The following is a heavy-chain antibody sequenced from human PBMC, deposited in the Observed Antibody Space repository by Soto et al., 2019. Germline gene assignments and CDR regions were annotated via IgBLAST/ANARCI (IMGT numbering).Heavy chain of an antibody. V-gene: IGHV4-30-4*01. CDR2: IYYSGST. Sequence: PSETLSLTCTVSGGSISSGDYYWSWIRQPPGKGLEWIGYIYYSGSTYYNPSLKSRVTISVDTSKNQFSLKLSSVTAADTAVYYCARDRYEPHYYYYYGMDVWGQGTTVTVS. CDR1: GGSISSGDYY. D-gene: IGHD2-2*01. J-gene: IGHJ6*02. CDR3: ARDRYEPHYYYYYGMDV.